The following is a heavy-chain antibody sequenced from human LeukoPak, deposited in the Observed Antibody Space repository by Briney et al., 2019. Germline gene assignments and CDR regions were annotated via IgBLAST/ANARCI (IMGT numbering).Heavy chain of an antibody. V-gene: IGHV3-11*06. CDR2: ISRNSYT. J-gene: IGHJ4*02. D-gene: IGHD6-13*01. Sequence: GGSLRLSCAASGFTFSDYYMSWIRQAPGKGLEWVSYISRNSYTNYADSVKGRFTISRDNAKNSLYLQMASLRAEDTAVYYCARMGIAAVGAYYFDYWGQGTLVAVSS. CDR1: GFTFSDYY. CDR3: ARMGIAAVGAYYFDY.